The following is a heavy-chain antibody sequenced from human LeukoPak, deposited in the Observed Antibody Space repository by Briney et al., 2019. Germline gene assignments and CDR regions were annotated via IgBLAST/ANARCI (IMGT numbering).Heavy chain of an antibody. J-gene: IGHJ4*02. V-gene: IGHV3-11*01. CDR1: GGSFSGYY. D-gene: IGHD4-17*01. CDR2: ISSSGDTI. Sequence: KPSETLSLTCAVYGGSFSGYYWSWIRQAPGKGLEWVSHISSSGDTIYYADSVRGRFTISRDNAKNSLYLQMNSLRADDTALYYCARGHHGLEYWGQGALVIVSS. CDR3: ARGHHGLEY.